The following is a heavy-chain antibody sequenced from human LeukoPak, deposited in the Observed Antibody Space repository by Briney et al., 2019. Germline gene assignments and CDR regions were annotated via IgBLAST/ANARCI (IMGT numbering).Heavy chain of an antibody. CDR2: ISGSGGST. Sequence: GGSLRLSCAASGFTFSSYAMSWVRQAPGKGLEWVSAISGSGGSTYYADSVKGRFTISRDNSKNTLHLQMNSLRAEDTAVYYCAKVKYYGSGSYYSGGDYFDYWGQGTLVTVSS. CDR1: GFTFSSYA. J-gene: IGHJ4*02. CDR3: AKVKYYGSGSYYSGGDYFDY. V-gene: IGHV3-23*01. D-gene: IGHD3-10*01.